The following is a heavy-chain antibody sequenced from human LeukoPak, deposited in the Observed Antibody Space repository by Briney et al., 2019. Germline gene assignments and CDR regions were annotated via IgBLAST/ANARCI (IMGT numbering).Heavy chain of an antibody. Sequence: SETLSLTCAVSGGSISSSNWWSWVRQPPGKGLEWIGEIYHSGSTNYNPSLKSRVTISVDKSKNQFSLKLSSVTAADTAVYYCARLNLLYSSGWYFDYWGQGTLVTVSS. CDR1: GGSISSSNW. CDR3: ARLNLLYSSGWYFDY. J-gene: IGHJ4*02. V-gene: IGHV4-4*02. D-gene: IGHD6-19*01. CDR2: IYHSGST.